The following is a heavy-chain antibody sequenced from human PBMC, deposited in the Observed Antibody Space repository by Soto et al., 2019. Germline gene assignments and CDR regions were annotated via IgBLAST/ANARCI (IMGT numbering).Heavy chain of an antibody. CDR1: GFTVSSNC. Sequence: GGSLRLSCAASGFTVSSNCMSWVRQAPGKGLEWLSVIYTDDSTYYADSVKGRFTISRHNSKNTLYLQMNSLRAEDTAVYYCARDYLVVPHRVIDYWGQGTLVTVSS. CDR2: IYTDDST. CDR3: ARDYLVVPHRVIDY. D-gene: IGHD2-2*01. V-gene: IGHV3-53*01. J-gene: IGHJ4*02.